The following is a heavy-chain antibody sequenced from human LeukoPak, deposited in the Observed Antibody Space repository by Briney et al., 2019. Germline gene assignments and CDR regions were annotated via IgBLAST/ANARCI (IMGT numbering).Heavy chain of an antibody. J-gene: IGHJ5*02. V-gene: IGHV4-59*02. CDR3: ARGGPNLKFDP. CDR2: IYYSGST. CDR1: GGSVSSYY. D-gene: IGHD1-14*01. Sequence: SETLCLTCTVSGGSVSSYYWSWIRQPPEKGLEWIGYIYYSGSTNYNPSLKSRVTISVDTSKNQFSLKLSSVTAADTAVYYCARGGPNLKFDPWRERTLVSVSS.